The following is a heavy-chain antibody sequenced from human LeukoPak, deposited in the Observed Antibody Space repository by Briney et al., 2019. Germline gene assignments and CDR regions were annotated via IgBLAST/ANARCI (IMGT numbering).Heavy chain of an antibody. J-gene: IGHJ4*02. D-gene: IGHD2-2*01. CDR3: ARGRLSHCSSTSCYLGPAVW. CDR2: ISAYNGNT. V-gene: IGHV1-18*01. CDR1: GYTFTSYG. Sequence: ASVKVSCKASGYTFTSYGISWVRQAPGQGLERMGWISAYNGNTNYAQKLQGRVTMTTDTSTSTAYMELRSLRSDDTAVYYCARGRLSHCSSTSCYLGPAVWWGQGTLVTVSS.